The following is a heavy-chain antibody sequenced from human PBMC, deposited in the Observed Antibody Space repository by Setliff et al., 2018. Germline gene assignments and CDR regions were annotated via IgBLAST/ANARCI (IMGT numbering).Heavy chain of an antibody. V-gene: IGHV4-39*07. CDR2: LKYSGST. CDR3: ARGAGWCCDSSGYYYDY. J-gene: IGHJ4*02. D-gene: IGHD3-22*01. Sequence: SETLSLTCTVSGGSISSSSYYWGWIRQPPGKGLEWIGSLKYSGSTYYNPSLKSRVTISVDTSKNQFSLKLSSVTAADTAVYYCARGAGWCCDSSGYYYDYWGQGTLVTVSS. CDR1: GGSISSSSYY.